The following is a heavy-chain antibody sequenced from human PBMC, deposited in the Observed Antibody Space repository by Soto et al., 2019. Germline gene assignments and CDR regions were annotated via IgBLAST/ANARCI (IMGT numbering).Heavy chain of an antibody. D-gene: IGHD1-26*01. CDR3: AIDRMGAIDYYYYGMDV. J-gene: IGHJ6*02. CDR2: IWYDGSNK. Sequence: GGSLRLSCAASGFTFSSYGMHWVRQAPGKGLEWVAVIWYDGSNKYYADSVKGRFTISRDNSKNTLYLQMNSLRAEDTAVYYCAIDRMGAIDYYYYGMDVWGQGTTVTVSS. V-gene: IGHV3-33*01. CDR1: GFTFSSYG.